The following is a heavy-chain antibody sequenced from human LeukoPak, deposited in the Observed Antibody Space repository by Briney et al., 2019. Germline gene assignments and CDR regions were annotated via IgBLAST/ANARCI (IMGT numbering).Heavy chain of an antibody. Sequence: GGSLRLSCAASGFAFDDYAMHWVRRTPGKGLAWVSAITWDSGTTVYADSVKGRFTISRDNAKNCLYLQMNSLRAEDTALYYCAKVTGEYQLQYYFDYWGQGTLVTVSS. V-gene: IGHV3-9*01. CDR2: ITWDSGTT. J-gene: IGHJ4*02. CDR1: GFAFDDYA. D-gene: IGHD2-2*01. CDR3: AKVTGEYQLQYYFDY.